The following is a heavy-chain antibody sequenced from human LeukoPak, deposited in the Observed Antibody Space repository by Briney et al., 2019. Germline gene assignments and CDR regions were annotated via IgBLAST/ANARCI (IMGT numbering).Heavy chain of an antibody. CDR1: GGSFSDYY. J-gene: IGHJ4*02. CDR3: ATLRGTGWYFDY. CDR2: INHSGST. V-gene: IGHV4-34*01. Sequence: SETLSLTCAVYGGSFSDYYFSWIRLPPGKGLEWIGEINHSGSTNYSPSLKSRVTISIDTSKNHFSLKLNSLTAADTAVYYCATLRGTGWYFDYWGQGTLVSVSS. D-gene: IGHD6-19*01.